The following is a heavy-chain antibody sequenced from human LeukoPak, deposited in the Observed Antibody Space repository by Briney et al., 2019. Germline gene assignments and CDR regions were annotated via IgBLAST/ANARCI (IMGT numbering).Heavy chain of an antibody. CDR3: ARGDRPGIAAAGLDH. CDR1: GGSISSYY. J-gene: IGHJ4*02. V-gene: IGHV4-59*01. Sequence: SETLSLTCTVSGGSISSYYWSWIRQPPGKGLEWIGYIYYSGSTNYNPSLKSRVTISVDTSKNQFSLKLSSVTAADTAVYYCARGDRPGIAAAGLDHWGRGTLVTVSS. D-gene: IGHD6-13*01. CDR2: IYYSGST.